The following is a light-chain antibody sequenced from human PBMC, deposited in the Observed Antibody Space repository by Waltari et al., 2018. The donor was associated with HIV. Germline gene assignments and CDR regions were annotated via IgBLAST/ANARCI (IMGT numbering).Light chain of an antibody. Sequence: DIVMTQSPLSLPVTPGEPASISCRSSQSLLHSNGYNYLDWYLQKPGQSPQLLIYLGSNRASWVPDRFSGSGSGTDFTLNISRVEAEDVGVYYCMQALQTPLTFGGGTKVEIK. CDR3: MQALQTPLT. CDR2: LGS. J-gene: IGKJ4*01. CDR1: QSLLHSNGYNY. V-gene: IGKV2-28*01.